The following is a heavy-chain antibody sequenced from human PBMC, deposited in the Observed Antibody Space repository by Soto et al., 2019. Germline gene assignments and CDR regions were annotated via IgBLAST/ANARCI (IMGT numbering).Heavy chain of an antibody. V-gene: IGHV4-59*08. CDR2: IYYSGST. D-gene: IGHD3-22*01. CDR1: GGSISSYY. Sequence: PSETLSLTCTVSGGSISSYYWSWIRQPPGKGLEWIGYIYYSGSTNYNPSLKSRVTISVDTSKNQFSLKLSSVTAADTAVYYCARRKLSSGYSPFDYWGQGTLVTVSS. CDR3: ARRKLSSGYSPFDY. J-gene: IGHJ4*02.